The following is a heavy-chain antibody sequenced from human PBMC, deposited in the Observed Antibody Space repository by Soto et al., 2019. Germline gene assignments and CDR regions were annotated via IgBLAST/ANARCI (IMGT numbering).Heavy chain of an antibody. J-gene: IGHJ4*02. CDR2: ISSSGSTI. CDR3: ARDLGPSGRYLVVSDY. CDR1: GFTFSNSE. V-gene: IGHV3-48*03. D-gene: IGHD1-26*01. Sequence: VQLVESGGGVVQPGRSLRLSCAASGFTFSNSEMNWVRQAPGKGLEWVSYISSSGSTIYYADSVKGRFTISRDNAKNSLYLQMNSLRAEDTAVYYCARDLGPSGRYLVVSDYWGQGTLVTVSS.